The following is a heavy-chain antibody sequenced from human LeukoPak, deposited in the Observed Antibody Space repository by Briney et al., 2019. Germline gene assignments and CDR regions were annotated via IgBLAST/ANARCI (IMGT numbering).Heavy chain of an antibody. D-gene: IGHD1-7*01. CDR1: GFTFSSYE. Sequence: QPGGSLRLSCAASGFTFSSYEMNWVRQAPGKGLEWVSYISTSGSTIYYADSVKGRFTISRDNAQNSLYLQMNSLRAEDTAVYYCARSLRGTTLNYWGQGTLVTVSS. CDR3: ARSLRGTTLNY. J-gene: IGHJ4*02. V-gene: IGHV3-48*03. CDR2: ISTSGSTI.